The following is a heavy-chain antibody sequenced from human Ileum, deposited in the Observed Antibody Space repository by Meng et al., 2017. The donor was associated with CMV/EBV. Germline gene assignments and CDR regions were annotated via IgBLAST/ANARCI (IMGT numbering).Heavy chain of an antibody. J-gene: IGHJ3*02. CDR3: ARDRSGDNRVVPAAMDAFDI. Sequence: ASVKVSCKASGYSFVNYGISWVRQAPGQGLEWVGWISVDNGNTNHAQKVRGRVTMTTDASTSTAYMELRNLKRDDTAVYYCARDRSGDNRVVPAAMDAFDIWGQGTRVTVSS. D-gene: IGHD2-2*01. CDR1: GYSFVNYG. CDR2: ISVDNGNT. V-gene: IGHV1-18*01.